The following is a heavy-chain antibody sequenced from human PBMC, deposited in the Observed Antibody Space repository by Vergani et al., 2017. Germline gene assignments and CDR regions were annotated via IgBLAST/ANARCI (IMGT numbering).Heavy chain of an antibody. CDR3: ARDLVPGLILPDSLDY. J-gene: IGHJ4*02. CDR1: GFTFSSYS. CDR2: ISSSSSTI. Sequence: EVQLVESGGGLVQPGGSLRLSCAASGFTFSSYSMNWVRQAPGKGLEWVSYISSSSSTIYYADSVKGRFTISRDNAKNSLYLQMNSLRAEDTAVNYCARDLVPGLILPDSLDYWGQGTLVTVSS. V-gene: IGHV3-48*01. D-gene: IGHD2-15*01.